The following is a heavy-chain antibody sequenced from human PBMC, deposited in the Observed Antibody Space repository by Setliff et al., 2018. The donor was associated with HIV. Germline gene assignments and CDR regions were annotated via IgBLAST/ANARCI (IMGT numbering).Heavy chain of an antibody. CDR1: GYTFTSYA. Sequence: GASVKVSCKASGYTFTSYAMNWVRQAPGQGLEWMGWINTNTGNPTYAQGFTGRFVFSLYTSVSTAFLQISSLKAEDTAVYFCAREKTLGALDIWGQGTMVTVS. J-gene: IGHJ3*02. CDR2: INTNTGNP. V-gene: IGHV7-4-1*02. CDR3: AREKTLGALDI.